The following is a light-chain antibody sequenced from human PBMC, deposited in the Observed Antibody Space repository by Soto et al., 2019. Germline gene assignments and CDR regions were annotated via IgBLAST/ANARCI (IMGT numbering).Light chain of an antibody. CDR3: QQYNTWPRA. J-gene: IGKJ1*01. CDR2: GAS. CDR1: QSVSSN. V-gene: IGKV3-15*01. Sequence: EIVLTQSPGTLSLSPGERATLSCRASQSVSSNLAWYQQKPGQAPRLLISGASTRATGIPARFSGSGSGTESTLTITSLQSEDFAIYYCQQYNTWPRAFGQGTKVDIK.